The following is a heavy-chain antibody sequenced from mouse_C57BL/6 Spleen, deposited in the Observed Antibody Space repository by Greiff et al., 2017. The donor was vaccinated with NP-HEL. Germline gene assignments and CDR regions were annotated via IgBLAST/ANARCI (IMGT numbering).Heavy chain of an antibody. V-gene: IGHV7-3*01. Sequence: EVKVVESGGGLVQPGGSLSLSCAASGFTFTDYYMSWVRQPPGKALEWLGFIRNKANGYTTEYSASVKGRFTISRDNSQSILYLQMNALRAEDSATYYCARRGLDSNYRAMDYWGQGTSVTVSS. J-gene: IGHJ4*01. D-gene: IGHD2-5*01. CDR1: GFTFTDYY. CDR3: ARRGLDSNYRAMDY. CDR2: IRNKANGYTT.